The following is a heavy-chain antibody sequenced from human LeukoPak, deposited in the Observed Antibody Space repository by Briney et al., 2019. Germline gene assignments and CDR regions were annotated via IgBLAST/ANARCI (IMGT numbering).Heavy chain of an antibody. Sequence: SETLSLTCTVSGGSISSSNYYWGRIPQPRGKGLEWYGSIYYSARTYYNSALKSRCTLSVDKAKTQFSQKLSPMTAADSVLYFCAREVVAVVGNDYWGQGTLVTVSS. CDR1: GGSISSSNYY. J-gene: IGHJ4*02. CDR2: IYYSART. D-gene: IGHD6-19*01. CDR3: AREVVAVVGNDY. V-gene: IGHV4-39*02.